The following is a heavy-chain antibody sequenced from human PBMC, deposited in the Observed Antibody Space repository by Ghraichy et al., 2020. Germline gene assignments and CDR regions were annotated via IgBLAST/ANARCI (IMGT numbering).Heavy chain of an antibody. D-gene: IGHD3-22*01. J-gene: IGHJ4*02. V-gene: IGHV1-69*13. CDR3: ARGTPGLGIDSSGSYFDY. CDR2: IIPIFGTA. CDR1: GGTFSSYA. Sequence: SVKVSCKASGGTFSSYAISWVRQAPGQGLEWMGGIIPIFGTANYAQKFQGRVTITADESTSTAYMELSSLRSEDTAVYYCARGTPGLGIDSSGSYFDYWGQGTLVTVSS.